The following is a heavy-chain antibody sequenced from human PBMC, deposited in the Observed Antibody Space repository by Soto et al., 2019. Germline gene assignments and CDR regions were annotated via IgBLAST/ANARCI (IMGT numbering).Heavy chain of an antibody. CDR2: ISAHHGNT. D-gene: IGHD1-1*01. CDR3: ARGRYGDY. V-gene: IGHV1-18*01. Sequence: QVHLVQSGAEVKKPGSSVKVSCKASGYTFTSYGITWVRQAPGQGLEWMGWISAHHGNTDYAQKLQGRVIVTRDTSTSTAYMELRSLISDDTAVYSCARGRYGDYWGQGALVTVSS. CDR1: GYTFTSYG. J-gene: IGHJ4*02.